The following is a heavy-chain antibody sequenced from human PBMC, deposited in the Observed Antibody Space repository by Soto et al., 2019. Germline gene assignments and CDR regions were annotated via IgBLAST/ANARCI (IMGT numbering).Heavy chain of an antibody. D-gene: IGHD6-13*01. CDR3: ARDGSPGYSSSWYLAEDY. Sequence: QVQLVESGGGVVQPGRSLRLSCAASGFTFSSYGMHWVRQAPGKGLEWVAVIWYDGSNKYYADSVKGRFTISRDNSENTLYLQMNSLRAEDTAVYYCARDGSPGYSSSWYLAEDYWGQGTLVTVSS. J-gene: IGHJ4*02. V-gene: IGHV3-33*01. CDR1: GFTFSSYG. CDR2: IWYDGSNK.